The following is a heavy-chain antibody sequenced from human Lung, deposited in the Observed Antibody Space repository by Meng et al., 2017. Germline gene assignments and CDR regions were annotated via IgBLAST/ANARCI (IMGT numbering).Heavy chain of an antibody. CDR2: INHSGST. V-gene: IGHV4-34*01. J-gene: IGHJ4*02. CDR3: ARGPTTMAHDFDY. CDR1: GGSFSDYY. D-gene: IGHD4-11*01. Sequence: GSLRLSCVVSGGSFSDYYWSWIRQPPGKGLEWIGEINHSGSTNYIPSLESRATISVDTSQNNLSLKLSSVTAADSAVYYCARGPTTMAHDFDYWGQGTLVTVSS.